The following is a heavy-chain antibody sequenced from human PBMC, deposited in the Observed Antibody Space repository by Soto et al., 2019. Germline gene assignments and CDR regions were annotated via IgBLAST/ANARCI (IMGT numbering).Heavy chain of an antibody. D-gene: IGHD3-22*01. CDR3: VKDYDSSGYYGYFDY. CDR2: ISSNGGST. CDR1: GFTFSSYT. J-gene: IGHJ4*02. Sequence: GGSLGLSGLASGFTFSSYTMHWVRQAPGKGLEYVSAISSNGGSTYYADSVKGRFTVSRDNVKNTLYLERSSLRAGDSAVYSCVKDYDSSGYYGYFDYWGQGTLVTVSS. V-gene: IGHV3-64D*06.